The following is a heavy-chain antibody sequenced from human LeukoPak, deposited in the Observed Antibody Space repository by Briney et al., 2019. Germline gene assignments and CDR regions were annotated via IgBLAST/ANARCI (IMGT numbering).Heavy chain of an antibody. V-gene: IGHV4-39*01. CDR3: ARQGTYSSSWYFAFDI. D-gene: IGHD6-13*01. J-gene: IGHJ3*02. CDR1: GGSVSSGSYY. CDR2: IYYSGST. Sequence: SETLSLTCTVSGGSVSSGSYYWGWIRQPPGKGLEWIGSIYYSGSTYYNPSLKSRVTISVDTSKNQFSLKLSSVTAADTAVYYCARQGTYSSSWYFAFDIWGQGTMVTVSS.